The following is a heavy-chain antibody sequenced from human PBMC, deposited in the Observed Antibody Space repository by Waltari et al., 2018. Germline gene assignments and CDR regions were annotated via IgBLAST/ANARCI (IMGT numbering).Heavy chain of an antibody. CDR3: ARGRGGPIAGY. CDR1: GGSFSGYS. Sequence: QVQLQQWGAGLLKPSETLSLTCAVYGGSFSGYSWSWIRQPPGKGLEWIGEINHSGSTNYNPSLKSRVTISVDTSKNQFSLKLSSVTAADTAVYYCARGRGGPIAGYWGQGTLVTVSS. CDR2: INHSGST. J-gene: IGHJ4*02. V-gene: IGHV4-34*01. D-gene: IGHD2-15*01.